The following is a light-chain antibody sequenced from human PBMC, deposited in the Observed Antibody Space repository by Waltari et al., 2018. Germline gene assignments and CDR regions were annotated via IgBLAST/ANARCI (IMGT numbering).Light chain of an antibody. CDR2: DDN. CDR1: NVGGKS. J-gene: IGLJ2*01. V-gene: IGLV3-21*01. Sequence: SYVLTQPPSASVAPGKTATIACGGNNVGGKSVQWYQQKPGQAPVLVVHDDNARPSGIPDRFSGSNSGDTATLTISRVEVGDEADYYCQVLDSSPETVVFGGGTKLTVL. CDR3: QVLDSSPETVV.